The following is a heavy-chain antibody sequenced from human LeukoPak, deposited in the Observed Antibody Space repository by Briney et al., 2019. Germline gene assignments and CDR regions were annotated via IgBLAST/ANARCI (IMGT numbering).Heavy chain of an antibody. J-gene: IGHJ4*02. V-gene: IGHV4-31*03. Sequence: PSQTLSLTCTVSGDSISNDGYYWSWIRQHPGKGLEWIGYIYYSGSTHYNPSLKSRLTISIDTSKNQFSLNLSSVTAEDTAVYYCAKDHYLSGSPAYFDYWGQGTLVTVSS. CDR3: AKDHYLSGSPAYFDY. CDR2: IYYSGST. D-gene: IGHD1-26*01. CDR1: GDSISNDGYY.